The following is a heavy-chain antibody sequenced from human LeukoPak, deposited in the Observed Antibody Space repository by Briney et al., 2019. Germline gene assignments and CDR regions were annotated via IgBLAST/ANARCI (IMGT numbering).Heavy chain of an antibody. CDR2: ISGSGGST. CDR3: AQDRYVDSGRDDY. V-gene: IGHV3-23*01. CDR1: GFTFRSYA. J-gene: IGHJ4*02. D-gene: IGHD3-9*01. Sequence: GESLRLSCAASGFTFRSYAMRWVRQAPGKGLEWVSGISGSGGSTNYVDSVKGRCTISRDNSKNTLYLQMTNLRAEDTAVYFCAQDRYVDSGRDDYWGQGTLVSVFS.